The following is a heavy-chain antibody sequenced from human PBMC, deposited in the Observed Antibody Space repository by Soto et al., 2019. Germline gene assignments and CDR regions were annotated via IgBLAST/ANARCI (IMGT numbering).Heavy chain of an antibody. V-gene: IGHV3-33*01. J-gene: IGHJ6*02. CDR1: GFTFRNSG. Sequence: QVNLVQSGGGLVQPGRSLRLSCEASGFTFRNSGMEWIRQAPGKGLEWVARIWYDGSSQYYADSVKGRFTNSRDNSKNTLYMEMNSVRVEDTAVYYCAIDMDSNYDGMDVWGQGTTVSVSS. CDR2: IWYDGSSQ. D-gene: IGHD4-4*01. CDR3: AIDMDSNYDGMDV.